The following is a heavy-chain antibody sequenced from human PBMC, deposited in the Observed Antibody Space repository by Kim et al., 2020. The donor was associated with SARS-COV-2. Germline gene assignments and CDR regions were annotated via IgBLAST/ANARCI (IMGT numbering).Heavy chain of an antibody. V-gene: IGHV1-46*01. CDR3: AFSPRDGYNGVNWYFDL. CDR2: INPSGGST. Sequence: ASVKVSCKASGYTFTSYYMHWVRQAPGQGLEWMGIINPSGGSTSYAQKFQGRVTMTRDTSTSTVYMELSSLRSEDTAVYYCAFSPRDGYNGVNWYFDLWGLGPLVTFSS. CDR1: GYTFTSYY. D-gene: IGHD5-12*01. J-gene: IGHJ2*01.